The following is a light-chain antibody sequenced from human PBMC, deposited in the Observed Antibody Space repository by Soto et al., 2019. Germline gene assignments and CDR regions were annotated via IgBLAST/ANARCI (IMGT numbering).Light chain of an antibody. CDR1: QSIGSS. Sequence: DIQMTQSPSSLSASVGDRVTITCRAGQSIGSSLNWYQHKPGEAPKVLIYATSSLQSGAPSRFSGSGSGTDFTLTISSLLPEDLATYYCQQSYSPPWTFGQGTKVDIK. CDR3: QQSYSPPWT. V-gene: IGKV1-39*01. CDR2: ATS. J-gene: IGKJ1*01.